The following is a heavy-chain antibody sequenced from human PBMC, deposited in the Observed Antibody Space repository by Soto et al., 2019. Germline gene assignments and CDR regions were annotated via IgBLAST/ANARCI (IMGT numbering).Heavy chain of an antibody. CDR2: LYTGDRT. CDR1: GFIVSNKH. D-gene: IGHD3-16*01. Sequence: GGSLRLSCAASGFIVSNKHMGWIRQAPGKGLESVSILYTGDRTYYADSVKGRFTISRDNSKNTVSLQMNGLRDEDTAMYYCVGAAPGDWGQGTPVTVSS. V-gene: IGHV3-53*05. J-gene: IGHJ4*02. CDR3: VGAAPGD.